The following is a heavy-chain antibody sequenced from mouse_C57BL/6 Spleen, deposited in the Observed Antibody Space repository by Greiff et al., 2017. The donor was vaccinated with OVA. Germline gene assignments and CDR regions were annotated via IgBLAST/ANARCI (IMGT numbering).Heavy chain of an antibody. CDR2: INPSNGGT. CDR3: AREVGGWLLRYFDV. J-gene: IGHJ1*03. Sequence: QVQLQQPGTDLVKPGASVKLSCKASGYTFTSYWMHWVKQRLGQGLEWIGNINPSNGGTNYTEKFKSKATLTVDKSSSTAYLQLSSLTSEDAAVYYCAREVGGWLLRYFDVWGTGTTVTVSS. CDR1: GYTFTSYW. D-gene: IGHD2-3*01. V-gene: IGHV1-53*01.